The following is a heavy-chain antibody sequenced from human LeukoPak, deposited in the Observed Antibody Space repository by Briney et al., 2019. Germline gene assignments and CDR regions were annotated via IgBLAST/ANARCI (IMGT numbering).Heavy chain of an antibody. D-gene: IGHD3-10*01. CDR2: IIPILGIA. J-gene: IGHJ4*02. CDR3: ARLGRSGSYYPYYFDY. CDR1: GGTFSRYA. V-gene: IGHV1-69*04. Sequence: ASVKVCCKASGGTFSRYAISWVRQAPGQGLEWMGRIIPILGIANYAQKFQGRVTITADKSTSTAYMELSSLRSEDTAVYYCARLGRSGSYYPYYFDYWGQGTLVTVSS.